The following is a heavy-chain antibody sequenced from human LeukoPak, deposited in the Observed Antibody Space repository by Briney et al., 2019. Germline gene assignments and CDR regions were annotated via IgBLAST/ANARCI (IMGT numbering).Heavy chain of an antibody. D-gene: IGHD6-13*01. CDR1: GFTFSSYA. J-gene: IGHJ6*03. V-gene: IGHV3-23*01. CDR3: AKVYSSSWRYYYYYYMDV. Sequence: GGSLRLSCAASGFTFSSYAMSWVRQAPGKGLEWVSAISGSDGSTYYADSVKGRFTISRDNSKNTLYLQMNSLRAEDTAVYYCAKVYSSSWRYYYYYYMDVWGKGATVTVSS. CDR2: ISGSDGST.